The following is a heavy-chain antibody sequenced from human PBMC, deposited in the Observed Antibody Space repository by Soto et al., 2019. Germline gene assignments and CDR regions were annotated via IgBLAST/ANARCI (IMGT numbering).Heavy chain of an antibody. D-gene: IGHD3-3*01. CDR1: GFMFTSSS. CDR2: LVVGSGNT. Sequence: WASVKVSCKTSGFMFTSSSVQWVLQARGQRLEWIGWLVVGSGNTHYAQHFQERVTLTRDMSTGTAYMELSSLRSEDTAVYYCAAVPVLRFLKWLPAYFDYWGQGTLVTVSS. CDR3: AAVPVLRFLKWLPAYFDY. J-gene: IGHJ4*02. V-gene: IGHV1-58*01.